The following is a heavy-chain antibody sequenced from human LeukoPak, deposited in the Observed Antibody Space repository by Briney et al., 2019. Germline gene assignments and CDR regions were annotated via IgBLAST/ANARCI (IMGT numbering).Heavy chain of an antibody. V-gene: IGHV1-2*02. J-gene: IGHJ5*02. CDR1: GYAFTGYY. D-gene: IGHD3-10*01. CDR2: INPNSGDT. Sequence: SVKVSCKASGYAFTGYYMHWVRQAPGQGLEWMGWINPNSGDTNYVQKFQGRVTMTRDTSISTAYMEQSSLTSDDTAVYYCARDHGSGSYWAPFDPWGQGTLVTVSS. CDR3: ARDHGSGSYWAPFDP.